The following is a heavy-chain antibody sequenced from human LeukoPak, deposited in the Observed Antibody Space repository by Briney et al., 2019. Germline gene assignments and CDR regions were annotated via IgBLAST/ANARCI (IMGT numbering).Heavy chain of an antibody. CDR2: IIPIFGTA. D-gene: IGHD5-18*01. V-gene: IGHV1-69*06. J-gene: IGHJ6*03. CDR3: ARAPGGYSYGLSYYYYMDV. CDR1: GYTFTSYA. Sequence: SVKVSCKASGYTFTSYAMNWVRQAPGQGLEWMGGIIPIFGTANYAQKFQGRVTITADKSTSTAYMELSSLRSEDTAVYYCARAPGGYSYGLSYYYYMDVWGKGTTVTVSS.